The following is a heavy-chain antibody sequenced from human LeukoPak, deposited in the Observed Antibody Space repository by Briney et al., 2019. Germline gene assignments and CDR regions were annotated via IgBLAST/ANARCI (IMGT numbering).Heavy chain of an antibody. J-gene: IGHJ3*02. Sequence: SETLSLTCTVSGGSISSSSYYWSWIRQPAGKGLEWIGRIYTSGSTNYNPSLKSRVTISVDTSKNQFSLKLSSVIAADTAVYYCARDRYYYDSSGYYDAFDIWGQGTMVTVSS. CDR2: IYTSGST. D-gene: IGHD3-22*01. CDR3: ARDRYYYDSSGYYDAFDI. CDR1: GGSISSSSYY. V-gene: IGHV4-61*02.